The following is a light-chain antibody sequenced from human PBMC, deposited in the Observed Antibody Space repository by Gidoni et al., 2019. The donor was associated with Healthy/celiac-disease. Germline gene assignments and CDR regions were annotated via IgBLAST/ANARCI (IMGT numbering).Light chain of an antibody. Sequence: QSALTQLASVSGPPGQPLTISCTGTSSDVGGYNSVSWYQQHPVKAPKLMIYDVSNRPSGGSNRFSGSNSVNTASLTISGLQAEDDADYYCSSYTSSSTSVVFGVGTKLTVL. V-gene: IGLV2-14*01. CDR3: SSYTSSSTSVV. CDR2: DVS. CDR1: SSDVGGYNS. J-gene: IGLJ2*01.